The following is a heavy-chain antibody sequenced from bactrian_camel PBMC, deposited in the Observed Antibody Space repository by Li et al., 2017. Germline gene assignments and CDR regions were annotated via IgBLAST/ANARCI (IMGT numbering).Heavy chain of an antibody. D-gene: IGHD2*01. V-gene: IGHV3S53*01. J-gene: IGHJ4*01. Sequence: HVQLVESGGGSVRPGGSLRLSCAASGRTYIKWCMGWFREVPGKEREGIATIDSGGITAYADSVKGRFTISQDNAKNTVYLQMNSLKPEDTTMYYCAARVDYGGGGYCYTGGSWYRYWGQGTQVTVS. CDR3: AARVDYGGGGYCYTGGSWYRY. CDR2: IDSGGIT. CDR1: GRTYIKWC.